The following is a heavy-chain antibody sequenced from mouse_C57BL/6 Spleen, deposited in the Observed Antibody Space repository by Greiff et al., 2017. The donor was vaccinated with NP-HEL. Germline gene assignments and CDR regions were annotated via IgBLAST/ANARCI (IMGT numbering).Heavy chain of an antibody. V-gene: IGHV5-9*01. CDR2: ISGGGGNT. Sequence: EVNVVESGGGLVKPGGSLKLSCAASGFTFSSYTMSWVRQTPEKRLEWVATISGGGGNTYYPDSVKGRFTISRDNAKNTLYLQMSSLRSEDTALYYCARLREYYAMDYWGQGTSVTVSS. CDR1: GFTFSSYT. CDR3: ARLREYYAMDY. D-gene: IGHD2-12*01. J-gene: IGHJ4*01.